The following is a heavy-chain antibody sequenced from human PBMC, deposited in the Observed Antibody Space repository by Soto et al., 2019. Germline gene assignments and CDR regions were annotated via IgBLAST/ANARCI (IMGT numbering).Heavy chain of an antibody. CDR1: GFTFGDYA. Sequence: PGGSLRLSCAASGFTFGDYAMHWVRQAPGKGLEWVSGISWNSGSVGYADSVKGRFTISRDNAENSLYLQMNILRPEDTALYYCAKDILPGTAVSNHFDYWGQGTLVTVSS. CDR3: AKDILPGTAVSNHFDY. V-gene: IGHV3-9*01. D-gene: IGHD6-19*01. J-gene: IGHJ4*02. CDR2: ISWNSGSV.